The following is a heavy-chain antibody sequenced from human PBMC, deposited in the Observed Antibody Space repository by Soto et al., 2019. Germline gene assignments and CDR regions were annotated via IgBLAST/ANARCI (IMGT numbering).Heavy chain of an antibody. Sequence: PGGSLRLSCEASGFTFTRYSMNWVRQAPGKGLKWVSSISSTTNYIYYADSMKGRFTVSRDNAKNSVYLEMNSLSAEDTAVYYCARESEDLTSNFDYWGQGTLVTVSS. CDR3: ARESEDLTSNFDY. V-gene: IGHV3-21*01. CDR1: GFTFTRYS. J-gene: IGHJ4*02. CDR2: ISSTTNYI.